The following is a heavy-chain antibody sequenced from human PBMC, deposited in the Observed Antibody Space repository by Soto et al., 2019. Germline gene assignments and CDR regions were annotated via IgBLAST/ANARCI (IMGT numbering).Heavy chain of an antibody. D-gene: IGHD2-2*01. CDR3: ARLTVNIRTFYSGLSTHCFYY. CDR1: GGSISSSSYY. J-gene: IGHJ4*02. V-gene: IGHV4-39*01. CDR2: IYYSGST. Sequence: QLQLQDSGPGLVKPSETLSLTCAVSGGSISSSSYYWGWIRQPPGKGMEWIGSIYYSGSTYYTPSLQSRVAISVDTSKTQFSLKLNSVTAADTAVYYCARLTVNIRTFYSGLSTHCFYYWGQGTLVTDSS.